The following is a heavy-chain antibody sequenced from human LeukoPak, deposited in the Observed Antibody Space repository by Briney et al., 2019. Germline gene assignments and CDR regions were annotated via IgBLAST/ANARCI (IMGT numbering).Heavy chain of an antibody. CDR1: DGSISSSSYY. CDR3: ARDVRLTSFSNWFDP. D-gene: IGHD4/OR15-4a*01. Sequence: PSETLSLTCTVSDGSISSSSYYWGWIRQPPGKGLEWIGSIYYSGSTYYNPSLKSRVTISVDTSKNQFSLKLSSVTAADTAVYYCARDVRLTSFSNWFDPWGQGTLVTVSS. V-gene: IGHV4-39*02. J-gene: IGHJ5*02. CDR2: IYYSGST.